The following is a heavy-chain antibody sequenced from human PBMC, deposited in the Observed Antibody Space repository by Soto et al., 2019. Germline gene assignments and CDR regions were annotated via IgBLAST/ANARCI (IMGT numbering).Heavy chain of an antibody. D-gene: IGHD5-18*01. CDR2: INPSGGST. CDR1: GYTFTSYY. V-gene: IGHV1-46*01. CDR3: ARDIGARYGTDFDY. J-gene: IGHJ4*02. Sequence: QVQLVQSGAEVKKPGASVKVSCKASGYTFTSYYMHWVRQAPGQGLEWMGIINPSGGSTSYAQKFQGRVTXXRXTXXSTVYMELSSLRSEDTAVYYCARDIGARYGTDFDYWGQGTLVTVSS.